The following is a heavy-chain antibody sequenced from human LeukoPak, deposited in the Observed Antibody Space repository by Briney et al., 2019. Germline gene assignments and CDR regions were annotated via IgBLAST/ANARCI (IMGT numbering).Heavy chain of an antibody. D-gene: IGHD3-3*01. CDR3: ARSGPVYEGAFDI. Sequence: PSETLSLTCAVSGGSISSGGYSWSWIRQPPGKGLEWIGYIYHSGSTYYSPSLKSRVTISVDRSKNQFSLKLSSVTAADTAVYYCARSGPVYEGAFDIWGQGTMVTVSS. V-gene: IGHV4-30-2*01. J-gene: IGHJ3*02. CDR2: IYHSGST. CDR1: GGSISSGGYS.